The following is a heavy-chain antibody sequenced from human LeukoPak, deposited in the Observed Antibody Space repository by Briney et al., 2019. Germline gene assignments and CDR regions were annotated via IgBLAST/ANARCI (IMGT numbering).Heavy chain of an antibody. CDR1: GFTFSSYT. CDR2: IVSNGGNT. D-gene: IGHD3-22*01. CDR3: VKEAMYYYDTSGYFEVDY. J-gene: IGHJ4*02. V-gene: IGHV3-64D*06. Sequence: GGSLRLSCSASGFTFSSYTMHWVRQAPGKGLEYVSTIVSNGGNTYYADSVKGRFTISRDNSKSTLYLQMSSLRAEDTAVYYCVKEAMYYYDTSGYFEVDYWGQGTLVTVSS.